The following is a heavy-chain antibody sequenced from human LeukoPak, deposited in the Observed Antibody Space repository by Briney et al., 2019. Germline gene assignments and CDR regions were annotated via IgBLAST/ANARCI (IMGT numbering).Heavy chain of an antibody. CDR1: GYTFTSYD. Sequence: GASVKVSCKASGYTFTSYDINWVRQATGQGLEWMGWMNPNSGNTGYAQKFQGRVTITRNTSISTAYMELSSLRSEDTAVYYCARVGLSGGSGSYYATHFDYWGQGTLVTVSS. V-gene: IGHV1-8*03. CDR2: MNPNSGNT. CDR3: ARVGLSGGSGSYYATHFDY. D-gene: IGHD3-10*01. J-gene: IGHJ4*02.